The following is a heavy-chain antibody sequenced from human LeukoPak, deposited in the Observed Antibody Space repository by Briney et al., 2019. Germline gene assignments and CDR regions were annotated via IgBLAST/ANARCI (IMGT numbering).Heavy chain of an antibody. J-gene: IGHJ4*02. CDR1: GGTFSSYA. D-gene: IGHD5-12*01. Sequence: ASVKVSCKASGGTFSSYAISWVRQAPGQGLEWMGGIIPIFGTANYAQKVQGRVTITTDESTSTAYMELSSLRAEDTAVYYCARGVGGYGVDYWGQGTLVTVSS. CDR2: IIPIFGTA. CDR3: ARGVGGYGVDY. V-gene: IGHV1-69*05.